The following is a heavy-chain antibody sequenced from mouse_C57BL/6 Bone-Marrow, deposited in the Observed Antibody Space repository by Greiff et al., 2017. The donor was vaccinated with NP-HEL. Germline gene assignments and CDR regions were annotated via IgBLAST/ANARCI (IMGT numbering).Heavy chain of an antibody. V-gene: IGHV3-6*01. CDR1: GYSITSGYY. J-gene: IGHJ2*01. Sequence: VQLQQSGPRLVKPSQSLSLTCSVTGYSITSGYYWNWIRQFPGNKLEWMGYISYDGSNNYNPSLKNRISITRDTSKNQFFLKLNSVTTEDTATYYCARGWLLRFDYWGQGTTLTVSS. CDR2: ISYDGSN. CDR3: ARGWLLRFDY. D-gene: IGHD2-3*01.